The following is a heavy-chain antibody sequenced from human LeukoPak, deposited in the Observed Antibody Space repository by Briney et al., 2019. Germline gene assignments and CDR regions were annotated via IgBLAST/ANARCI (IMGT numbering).Heavy chain of an antibody. CDR3: ARGHTAVTRHFDF. V-gene: IGHV3-21*01. Sequence: GGSLRLSCEASGFTFTTYSMTWVRQAPGKGLEWVSIISSGSSAIFSADALKGRFTISRDDAKNLLYLDMNSLRAEDTAVYYCARGHTAVTRHFDFWGKGTLVTVSS. J-gene: IGHJ4*02. D-gene: IGHD4-17*01. CDR2: ISSGSSAI. CDR1: GFTFTTYS.